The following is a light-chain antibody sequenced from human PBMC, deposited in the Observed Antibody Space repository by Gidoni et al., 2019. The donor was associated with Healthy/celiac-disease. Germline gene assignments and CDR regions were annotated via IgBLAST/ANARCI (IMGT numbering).Light chain of an antibody. J-gene: IGKJ2*01. CDR1: QSINSY. Sequence: DLQLHQSPSSLSASVGDRVTITCRASQSINSYLNWYQQKPGKAPKLLIYAASSLQSGVPSRFRGSGAWTDFTLTISSLQPEDVATYYCQQSYSTPLYTFGQGTRLEIK. CDR3: QQSYSTPLYT. V-gene: IGKV1-39*01. CDR2: AAS.